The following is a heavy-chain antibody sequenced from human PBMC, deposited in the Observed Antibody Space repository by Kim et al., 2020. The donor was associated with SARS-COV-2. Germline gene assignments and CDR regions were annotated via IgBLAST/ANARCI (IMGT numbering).Heavy chain of an antibody. Sequence: SETLSLTCTVSGGSISSSSYYWGWIRQPPGKGLEWIGSIYYSGSTYYNPSLKSRVTISVDTSKNQFSLKLSSVTAADTAVYYCARSEWELLPENYYFDYWGQGTLVTVSS. V-gene: IGHV4-39*01. CDR2: IYYSGST. D-gene: IGHD1-26*01. J-gene: IGHJ4*02. CDR3: ARSEWELLPENYYFDY. CDR1: GGSISSSSYY.